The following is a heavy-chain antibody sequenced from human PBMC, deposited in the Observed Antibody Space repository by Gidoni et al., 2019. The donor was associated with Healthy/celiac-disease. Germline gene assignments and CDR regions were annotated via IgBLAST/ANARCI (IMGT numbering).Heavy chain of an antibody. V-gene: IGHV1-46*01. Sequence: QVQLVQSGAEVKKPGASVKVSCKASGYTFTSYYMHWVRQAPGQGLEWMGIINPSGGSTSYAQKFQGRVTMTRDTSTSTVYMELSSLRSEDTAVYYCARDKGYSSSYRLNWFDPWGQGTLVTVSS. CDR2: INPSGGST. CDR1: GYTFTSYY. CDR3: ARDKGYSSSYRLNWFDP. J-gene: IGHJ5*02. D-gene: IGHD6-6*01.